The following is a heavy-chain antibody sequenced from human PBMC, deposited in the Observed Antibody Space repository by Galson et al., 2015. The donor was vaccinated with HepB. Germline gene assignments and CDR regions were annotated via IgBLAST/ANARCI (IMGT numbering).Heavy chain of an antibody. D-gene: IGHD3-3*01. CDR2: INHSGST. J-gene: IGHJ6*02. Sequence: ETLSLTCAVYGGSFSGYYWSWIRQPPGKGLEWIGEINHSGSTNYNPSLKSRVTISVDTSKNQFSLKLSSVTAADTAVYYCARVRVTSFGVGPSQIYYYYGMDVWGQGTTVTVSS. CDR3: ARVRVTSFGVGPSQIYYYYGMDV. CDR1: GGSFSGYY. V-gene: IGHV4-34*01.